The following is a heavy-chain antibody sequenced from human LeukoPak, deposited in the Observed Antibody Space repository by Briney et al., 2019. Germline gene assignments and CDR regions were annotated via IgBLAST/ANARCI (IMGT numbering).Heavy chain of an antibody. D-gene: IGHD6-19*01. Sequence: SETLSLTCTVSGGSISSYYWSWIRQPPGKGLEWIGYIYYSGSTNYNPSLKSRVTFSVDTSKNQFSLKLSSVTAADTAVYYCARHEGARYSSGFDYWGQGTLVTVSS. J-gene: IGHJ4*02. V-gene: IGHV4-59*08. CDR1: GGSISSYY. CDR2: IYYSGST. CDR3: ARHEGARYSSGFDY.